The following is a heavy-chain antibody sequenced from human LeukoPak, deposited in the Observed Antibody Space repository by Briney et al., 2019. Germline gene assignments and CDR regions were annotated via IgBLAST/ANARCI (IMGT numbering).Heavy chain of an antibody. CDR1: GFPFNTLW. D-gene: IGHD4-17*01. Sequence: GGSLRLSCVGSGFPFNTLWINWVRHTPGEGLEWVANINGDGSEENYADSVKGRFTISRDNAKNSVYLQMNSLRADDTGVYFCARGHYGDQRQWGQGTLVTVSS. CDR2: INGDGSEE. J-gene: IGHJ4*02. V-gene: IGHV3-7*01. CDR3: ARGHYGDQRQ.